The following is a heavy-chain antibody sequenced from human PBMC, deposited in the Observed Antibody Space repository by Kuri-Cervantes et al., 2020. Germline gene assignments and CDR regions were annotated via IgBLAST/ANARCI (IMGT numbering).Heavy chain of an antibody. CDR1: GFTFSSYA. CDR2: ISYDGSNK. D-gene: IGHD6-19*01. V-gene: IGHV3-30-3*01. Sequence: GESLKISCVASGFTFSSYAMHWVRQAPGKGLEWVAVISYDGSNKYYADSVKGRFTISRDNSKNTLYLQMNSLRAEDTAVYYCARGSRRIPVAGTNYWGQGTLVTVSS. J-gene: IGHJ4*02. CDR3: ARGSRRIPVAGTNY.